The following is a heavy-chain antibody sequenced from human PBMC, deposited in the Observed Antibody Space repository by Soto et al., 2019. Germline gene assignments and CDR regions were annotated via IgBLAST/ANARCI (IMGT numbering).Heavy chain of an antibody. CDR3: AITKTGYAFDI. J-gene: IGHJ3*02. CDR2: IYYIGNS. CDR1: CPSIRRSY. V-gene: IGHV4-59*08. D-gene: IGHD4-4*01. Sequence: PSDTLSLTLTVSCPSIRRSYSTWRRQPPGKGVEWIGFIYYIGNSNYNPSLKSRVTISLDTSKNHFALKLNSVTAADSAVYYCAITKTGYAFDIWDQGTMVTVSS.